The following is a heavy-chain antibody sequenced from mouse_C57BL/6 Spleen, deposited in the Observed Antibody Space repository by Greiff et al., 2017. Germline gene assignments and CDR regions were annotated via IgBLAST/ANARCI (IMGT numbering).Heavy chain of an antibody. CDR2: IYPGDGDT. J-gene: IGHJ4*01. CDR1: GYAFSSSW. V-gene: IGHV1-82*01. D-gene: IGHD2-3*01. CDR3: ARFYDGYSYYAMDY. Sequence: ESGPELVKPGASVKISCKASGYAFSSSWMNWVKQRPGKGLEWIGRIYPGDGDTNYNGKFKGKATLTADKSSSTAYMQLSSLTSEDSAVYFCARFYDGYSYYAMDYWGQGTSVTVSS.